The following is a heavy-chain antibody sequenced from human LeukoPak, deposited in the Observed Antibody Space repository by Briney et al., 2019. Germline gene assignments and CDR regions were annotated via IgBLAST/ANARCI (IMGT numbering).Heavy chain of an antibody. CDR3: ARAAIAAARIYYYMDV. J-gene: IGHJ6*03. V-gene: IGHV3-21*01. CDR1: GFTFSSYS. CDR2: ISISSSYI. D-gene: IGHD6-13*01. Sequence: GGSLRLSCAASGFTFSSYSMNWVRQAPGKGLEWVSSISISSSYIYYADSVKGRFTISRDNAKNSLYLQMNSLRAEDTAVYYCARAAIAAARIYYYMDVWGKGTTVTVSS.